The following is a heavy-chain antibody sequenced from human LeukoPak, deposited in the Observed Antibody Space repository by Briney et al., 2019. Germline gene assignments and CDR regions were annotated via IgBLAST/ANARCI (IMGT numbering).Heavy chain of an antibody. D-gene: IGHD6-13*01. CDR3: ARTGIAAAGFDY. CDR1: GFTFSSYG. J-gene: IGHJ4*02. CDR2: IRYDGSNK. Sequence: GGSLRLSCAASGFTFSSYGMHWVRQAPGKGLEWVAFIRYDGSNKYYADSVKGRFTISRDNSKNTLYLQINSLRAEDTAVYYCARTGIAAAGFDYWGQGTLVTVSS. V-gene: IGHV3-30*02.